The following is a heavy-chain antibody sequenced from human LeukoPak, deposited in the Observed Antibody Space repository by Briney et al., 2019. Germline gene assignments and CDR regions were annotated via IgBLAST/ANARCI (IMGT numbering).Heavy chain of an antibody. CDR3: ARAVRYSYGYDLPDY. CDR1: GGSISSSNW. D-gene: IGHD5-18*01. J-gene: IGHJ4*02. Sequence: SGTLSLTCAVSGGSISSSNWWSWVRPPPGKGLEWIGEIYHSGSTNYNPSLKRRVTISVDKSKNQFSPKLSSVTAADTAVYYCARAVRYSYGYDLPDYWGQGTLVTVSS. V-gene: IGHV4-4*02. CDR2: IYHSGST.